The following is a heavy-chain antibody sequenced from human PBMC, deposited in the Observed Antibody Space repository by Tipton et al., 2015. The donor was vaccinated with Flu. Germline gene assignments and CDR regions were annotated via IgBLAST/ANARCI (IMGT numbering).Heavy chain of an antibody. J-gene: IGHJ5*02. CDR2: MNPNNGKI. D-gene: IGHD6-19*01. Sequence: QVQLVQSGAEVKKSGASVKVSCKASGYTFTSYDIIWVRQATGQGLEYMGWMNPNNGKIKYAKKFQGRVTMTTDTSTSTAYMELRSLRSDDTAVYYCARTAKIWLAVAGIQVWFDPWGQGTLVTVSS. CDR3: ARTAKIWLAVAGIQVWFDP. V-gene: IGHV1-18*01. CDR1: GYTFTSYD.